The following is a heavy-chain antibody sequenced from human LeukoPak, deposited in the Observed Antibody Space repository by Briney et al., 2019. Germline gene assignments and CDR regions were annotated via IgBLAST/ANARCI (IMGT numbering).Heavy chain of an antibody. Sequence: SESLSLTCTVSGGSISSYYWSWVRQPAGKGLEWIGCIYTSGSTNYNPSLKSRVTVSLDTSKNQFSLKLSSVTAADTAVYYCAREPYSSSWNNWFDPWGQGTLVTVSS. CDR2: IYTSGST. V-gene: IGHV4-4*07. D-gene: IGHD6-13*01. J-gene: IGHJ5*02. CDR1: GGSISSYY. CDR3: AREPYSSSWNNWFDP.